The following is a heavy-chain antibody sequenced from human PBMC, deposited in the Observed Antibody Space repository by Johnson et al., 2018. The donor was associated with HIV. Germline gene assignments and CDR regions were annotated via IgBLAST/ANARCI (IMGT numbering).Heavy chain of an antibody. V-gene: IGHV3-66*01. CDR3: AIGRGEFPRHAFDI. Sequence: VQLVESGGGLVQPGGSLRLSCVASGFTVSGNYMNWVRQAPGKGLEWVSVIYSGGSTYYADSVKGRFTISRDNSKNTLYLLMNSLRAEDTAVYYCAIGRGEFPRHAFDIWGQGTMVTVSS. CDR2: IYSGGST. D-gene: IGHD3-10*01. CDR1: GFTVSGNY. J-gene: IGHJ3*02.